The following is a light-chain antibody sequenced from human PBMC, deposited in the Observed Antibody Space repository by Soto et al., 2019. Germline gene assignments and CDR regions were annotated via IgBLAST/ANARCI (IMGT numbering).Light chain of an antibody. CDR1: QTVSNTY. CDR2: GAS. Sequence: EIMLTQSPGTLSLSPGERATLSCRTSQTVSNTYLAWYQQKPGQAPRLLIYGASSRATGIQDRFSGSGSGTVFTLTISRLEPEDFAVYYCQQYSTSPPEYTFGQGTKLEIK. V-gene: IGKV3-20*01. CDR3: QQYSTSPPEYT. J-gene: IGKJ2*01.